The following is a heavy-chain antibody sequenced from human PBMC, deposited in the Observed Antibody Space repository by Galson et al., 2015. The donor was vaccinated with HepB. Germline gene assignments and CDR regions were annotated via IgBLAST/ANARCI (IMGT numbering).Heavy chain of an antibody. D-gene: IGHD4-17*01. V-gene: IGHV3-7*03. Sequence: SLRLSCAASGFTFSSYWMSWVRQAPGKGLEWVANIKQDGSEKYYVDSVKGRFTISRDNAKNSLYLQMNSLRAEDTAVYYCARDFAVTNGYWYFDLWSRGTLVTVSS. CDR3: ARDFAVTNGYWYFDL. J-gene: IGHJ2*01. CDR2: IKQDGSEK. CDR1: GFTFSSYW.